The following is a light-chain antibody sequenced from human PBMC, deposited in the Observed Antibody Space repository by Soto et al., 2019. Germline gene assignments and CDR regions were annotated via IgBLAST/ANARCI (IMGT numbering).Light chain of an antibody. CDR3: SSYTGTNNLYV. CDR2: EVI. Sequence: LTQPPSASGSPGQSVTISCTGTSSDIGGYNYVSWYQQHPGKAPKLMIYEVIKRPSGVPDRFSGSRSGNTASLTVSGLQAEDEADYYCSSYTGTNNLYVFGTGTKLTVL. V-gene: IGLV2-8*01. J-gene: IGLJ1*01. CDR1: SSDIGGYNY.